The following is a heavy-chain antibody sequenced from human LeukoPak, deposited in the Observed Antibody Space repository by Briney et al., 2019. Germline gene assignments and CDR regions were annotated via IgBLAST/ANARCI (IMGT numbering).Heavy chain of an antibody. D-gene: IGHD1-26*01. CDR1: GYTFTDYY. CDR3: ARDLAMYSPDLDY. V-gene: IGHV1-2*02. J-gene: IGHJ4*02. CDR2: INPKTGVT. Sequence: ASVKVSCKASGYTFTDYYLHWVRQAPGHGLEWMGWINPKTGVTKYAQNFQGRVTMTRDTSISTAYMEVSRLRSDNTAVFYCARDLAMYSPDLDYWGQGTLVTVSS.